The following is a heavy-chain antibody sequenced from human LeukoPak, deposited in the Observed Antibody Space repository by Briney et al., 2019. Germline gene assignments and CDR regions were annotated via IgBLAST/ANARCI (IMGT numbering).Heavy chain of an antibody. CDR1: GFPFSRDS. CDR2: ISPDGTTT. Sequence: GGSLRLSCTASGFPFSRDSMHWVRQCPGKGLEWLSRISPDGTTTNYADSVKGRFSISRDNARNILYLQMNSLRDEDTAVYYCAGDVAFKFDYWGQGTLVTFSS. V-gene: IGHV3-74*01. CDR3: AGDVAFKFDY. J-gene: IGHJ4*02.